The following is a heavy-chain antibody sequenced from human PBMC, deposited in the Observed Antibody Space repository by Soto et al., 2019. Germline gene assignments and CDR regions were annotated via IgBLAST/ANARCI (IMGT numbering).Heavy chain of an antibody. CDR2: IIPILGIA. V-gene: IGHV1-69*02. CDR1: GGTFSSYT. Sequence: QVQLVQSGAEVKKPGSSVKVSCKASGGTFSSYTISWVRQAPGQGLEWMGRIIPILGIANYAQKFQGSVAVPADKPTSTAYMELSSRGAEDTAVYSGASGREDDPPDYYGMDVWGQGTTVTVSS. CDR3: ASGREDDPPDYYGMDV. D-gene: IGHD1-1*01. J-gene: IGHJ6*02.